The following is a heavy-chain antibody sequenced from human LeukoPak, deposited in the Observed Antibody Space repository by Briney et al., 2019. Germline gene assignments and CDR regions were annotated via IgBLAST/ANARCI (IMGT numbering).Heavy chain of an antibody. CDR1: GFTFDDYG. V-gene: IGHV3-20*04. CDR2: INWNGGST. J-gene: IGHJ3*02. CDR3: GRDMVRGVIHDAFDI. Sequence: GGSQRLSCAASGFTFDDYGMGWVRQAPGRGLEWVSGINWNGGSTGYADSVKGRFTISTDNAKNSLYLQMDSVRAEDTALYYCGRDMVRGVIHDAFDIWGQGTMVTVSS. D-gene: IGHD3-10*01.